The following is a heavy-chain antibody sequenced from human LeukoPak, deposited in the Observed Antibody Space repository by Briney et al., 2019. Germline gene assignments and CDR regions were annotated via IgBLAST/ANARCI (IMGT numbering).Heavy chain of an antibody. J-gene: IGHJ4*02. CDR1: GYSFTSYW. CDR2: IYPGDSDT. D-gene: IGHD4-17*01. V-gene: IGHV5-51*01. Sequence: GESLKISCKGSGYSFTSYWIGWVRQMPGKGLEWMGIIYPGDSDTRYSPSFQGQVTISADKSISTAYLQWSSLKASDTAMYYCARGDYGDFRVFYTLFDYWGQGTLVTVSS. CDR3: ARGDYGDFRVFYTLFDY.